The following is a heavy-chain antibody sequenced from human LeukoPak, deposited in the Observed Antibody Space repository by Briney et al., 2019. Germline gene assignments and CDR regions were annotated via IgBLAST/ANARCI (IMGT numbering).Heavy chain of an antibody. CDR2: INSDGSST. V-gene: IGHV3-74*01. CDR3: AGYGSGNVDFDY. CDR1: GFTLRKHW. J-gene: IGHJ4*02. D-gene: IGHD3-10*01. Sequence: GALSPPLLVFGFTLRKHWEDRVRRAPGEGTVWVSRINSDGSSTSYADSVKGRFTISRDNAKNTLYLQMNSLRAEDTAVYYCAGYGSGNVDFDYWGQGTLVTVSS.